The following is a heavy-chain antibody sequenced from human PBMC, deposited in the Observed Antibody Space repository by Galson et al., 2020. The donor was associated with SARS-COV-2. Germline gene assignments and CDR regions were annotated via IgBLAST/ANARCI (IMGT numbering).Heavy chain of an antibody. D-gene: IGHD3-22*01. CDR3: ARVPSGWLLLSFDD. CDR1: GGSFSGYY. J-gene: IGHJ4*02. V-gene: IGHV4-34*01. Sequence: ETSETLSLTCAVYGGSFSGYYWSWIRQPPGKGLEWMGETNHSGSTNYTPSPKSRVTISVDTSKNQFSLKLSSVTAADTAVYYCARVPSGWLLLSFDDWGQGTLVTVSS. CDR2: TNHSGST.